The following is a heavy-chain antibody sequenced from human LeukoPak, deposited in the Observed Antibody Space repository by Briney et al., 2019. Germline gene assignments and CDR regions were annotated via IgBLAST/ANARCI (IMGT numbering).Heavy chain of an antibody. J-gene: IGHJ3*02. CDR3: AREWDLRAFDI. CDR2: ISAYNGNT. D-gene: IGHD1-26*01. V-gene: IGHV1-18*01. Sequence: ASVKVSCKASGGTFSSYTISWVRQAPGQGLEWMGWISAYNGNTNYAQKLQGRVTMTTDTSTSTAYMELRSLRSDDTAVYYCAREWDLRAFDIWGQGTMVTVSS. CDR1: GGTFSSYT.